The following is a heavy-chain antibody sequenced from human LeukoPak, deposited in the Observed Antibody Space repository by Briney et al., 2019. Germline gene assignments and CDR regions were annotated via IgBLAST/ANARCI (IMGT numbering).Heavy chain of an antibody. Sequence: GESLKISCKGSGYSFTSYWIGWVRQMPGKGLEWMGIIYPGDSDTRYSPSFQGQVTISADKSISTAYLQWSSLKASDTAMYYCASAPGFTMVRGVIVRGEAEYWGQGTLVTVSS. CDR1: GYSFTSYW. CDR3: ASAPGFTMVRGVIVRGEAEY. V-gene: IGHV5-51*01. D-gene: IGHD3-10*01. CDR2: IYPGDSDT. J-gene: IGHJ4*02.